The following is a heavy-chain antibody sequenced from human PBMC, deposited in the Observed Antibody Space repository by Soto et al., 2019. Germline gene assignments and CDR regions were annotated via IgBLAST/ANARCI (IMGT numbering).Heavy chain of an antibody. J-gene: IGHJ4*02. CDR1: GFSLSTSGVG. D-gene: IGHD2-2*01. V-gene: IGHV2-5*02. CDR2: IYWDDDK. Sequence: QITLKESGPTLVKPTQTLTLTCTFSGFSLSTSGVGVGWIRQPPGKALECLALIYWDDDKRYSPSLKSRLTITQDTSKNQVVLTMTNMDPVDTATYYCAHSKGYCSETSCQDAKGGFDYWGQGTLVTVSS. CDR3: AHSKGYCSETSCQDAKGGFDY.